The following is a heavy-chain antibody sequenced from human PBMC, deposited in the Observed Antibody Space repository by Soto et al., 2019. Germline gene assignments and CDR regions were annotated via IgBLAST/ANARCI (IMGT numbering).Heavy chain of an antibody. J-gene: IGHJ4*02. CDR2: VPHDGRNT. CDR3: AKGGRQWLVTSDFNY. Sequence: VQLVESGGGVVQPGRSLRLSCAASGFTFSDYAMHWVRQAPGKGLEWVAVVPHDGRNTHYADSVKGRFTISRDSSKNTVSLEMTRLRAEDTAVYYCAKGGRQWLVTSDFNYWGQGALVTVSS. CDR1: GFTFSDYA. V-gene: IGHV3-30*18. D-gene: IGHD6-19*01.